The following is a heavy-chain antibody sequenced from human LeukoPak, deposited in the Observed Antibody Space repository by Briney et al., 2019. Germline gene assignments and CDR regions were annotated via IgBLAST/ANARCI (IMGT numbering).Heavy chain of an antibody. J-gene: IGHJ4*02. CDR2: TRHDGYT. V-gene: IGHV4-4*02. CDR1: GGSISGSDW. D-gene: IGHD2-8*02. Sequence: PSETLSLTCAVSGGSISGSDWWSWVRQPPGKGLEWIGETRHDGYTNYNPSLKIRVTISVDKSKNQFSLNLHSVTAADTAVYYCAQSTASYRAHGYWGQGILVTVSS. CDR3: AQSTASYRAHGY.